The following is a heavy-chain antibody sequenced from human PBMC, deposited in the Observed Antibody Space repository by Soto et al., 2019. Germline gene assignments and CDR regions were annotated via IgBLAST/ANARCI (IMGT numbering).Heavy chain of an antibody. CDR3: ARSRSGSYDYGDFEVFDY. CDR1: GFTFSSYG. J-gene: IGHJ4*02. D-gene: IGHD4-17*01. Sequence: QVQLVESGGGVVQPWRSLRLSCAASGFTFSSYGMHWVRQAPGKGLEWVAVIWYDGSNKYYADSVKGRFTISRDNSKNSLYRQRSSLRAEDPAVYYCARSRSGSYDYGDFEVFDYWGQGTLVTVSS. V-gene: IGHV3-33*01. CDR2: IWYDGSNK.